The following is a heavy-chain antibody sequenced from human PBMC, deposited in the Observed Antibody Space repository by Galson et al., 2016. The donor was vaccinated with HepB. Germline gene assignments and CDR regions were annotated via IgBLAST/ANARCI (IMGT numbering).Heavy chain of an antibody. V-gene: IGHV3-33*06. D-gene: IGHD3-3*01. CDR1: GFTFSDFG. CDR3: SKGEFDFWGGHQSFEY. J-gene: IGHJ4*02. CDR2: IWYDGSNK. Sequence: SLRLSCAASGFTFSDFGMHWVRQAPGKGLEWVALIWYDGSNKHYADSVKGRFTISRDNSKNTLYMQVNSLRAEDTAVYYCSKGEFDFWGGHQSFEYWGQGTLVTVSS.